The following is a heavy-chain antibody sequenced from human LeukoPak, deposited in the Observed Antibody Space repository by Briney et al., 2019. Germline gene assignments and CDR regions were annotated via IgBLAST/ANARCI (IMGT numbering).Heavy chain of an antibody. CDR3: ARNGAFYSSGWQSQGNWFDP. Sequence: ASVKVSCKASGYTFTSYDINWVRQATGQGLEWMGWMNPNSGNTGYAQKFQGRVTMTRNTSISTAYMELSSLRSEDTAVYYCARNGAFYSSGWQSQGNWFDPWGQGTLVTVSS. CDR2: MNPNSGNT. J-gene: IGHJ5*02. CDR1: GYTFTSYD. V-gene: IGHV1-8*01. D-gene: IGHD6-19*01.